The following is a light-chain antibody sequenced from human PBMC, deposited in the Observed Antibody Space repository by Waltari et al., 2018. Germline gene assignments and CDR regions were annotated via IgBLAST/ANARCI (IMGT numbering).Light chain of an antibody. V-gene: IGLV1-44*01. J-gene: IGLJ2*01. CDR3: ATWDDRLTGVV. CDR2: SND. CDR1: NSNIGSNT. Sequence: QSVLTQPPSASGTPGQRVTISRSVSNSNIGSNTVNWYPQLPGTAPRLLIYSNDHRPSGVPDRFSGSKSGTSASLAISGLQSEDEADYYCATWDDRLTGVVFGGGTKVTVL.